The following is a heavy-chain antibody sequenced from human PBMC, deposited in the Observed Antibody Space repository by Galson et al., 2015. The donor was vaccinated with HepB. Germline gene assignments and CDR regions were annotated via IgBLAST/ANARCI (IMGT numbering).Heavy chain of an antibody. CDR3: ARLTYNEFRGGYHGIDV. CDR2: IKRDGSEK. J-gene: IGHJ6*02. Sequence: SLRLSCAASGFTFSTYWMSWVRQAPGKGLEWVVNIKRDGSEKYYGDSVKGRFTISRDNAKNSLYLQLNSLRVEDTAVYYCARLTYNEFRGGYHGIDVWGQGATVTVSS. D-gene: IGHD3-3*01. V-gene: IGHV3-7*01. CDR1: GFTFSTYW.